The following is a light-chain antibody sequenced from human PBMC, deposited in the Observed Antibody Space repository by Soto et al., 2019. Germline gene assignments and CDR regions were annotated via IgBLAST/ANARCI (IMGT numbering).Light chain of an antibody. Sequence: EIVMTQSPATLSLSPGERATLSFRASESVSTNLAWYQQKAGQAPRLLIYGISTRATGVPDRFSGSGSGTDFTLTISRLEPEDFAVYYCQQYTDWPLTFGQGTKVDIK. CDR2: GIS. J-gene: IGKJ1*01. V-gene: IGKV3D-15*01. CDR3: QQYTDWPLT. CDR1: ESVSTN.